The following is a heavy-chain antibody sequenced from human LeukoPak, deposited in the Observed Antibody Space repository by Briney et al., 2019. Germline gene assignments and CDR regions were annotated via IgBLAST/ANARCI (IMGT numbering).Heavy chain of an antibody. Sequence: SETLSLPCTVSGYSFSSGYYWGWLRQPPGKGLERIGSIYHSGSTYYNPSLKSRVTISVDTSKNQFSLKLSSVTAADTAVYYCARDASELIAAAAFFDYWGQGTLVTVSS. CDR3: ARDASELIAAAAFFDY. J-gene: IGHJ4*02. CDR1: GYSFSSGYY. D-gene: IGHD6-13*01. CDR2: IYHSGST. V-gene: IGHV4-38-2*02.